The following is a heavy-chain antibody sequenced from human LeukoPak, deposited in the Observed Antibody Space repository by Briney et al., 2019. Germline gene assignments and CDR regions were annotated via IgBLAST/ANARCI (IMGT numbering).Heavy chain of an antibody. Sequence: ASVKVSCKASGYTFTSSYDINWVRQAPGQGLEWMGWMNPYSGITGYPQKFQGRVTMTRDTSISTAYMELSSLTSEDTAVYFCARENVKRGSSWGYDYFGMDVWGQGTAVTVSS. V-gene: IGHV1-8*01. J-gene: IGHJ6*02. CDR2: MNPYSGIT. CDR1: GYTFTSSYD. D-gene: IGHD6-13*01. CDR3: ARENVKRGSSWGYDYFGMDV.